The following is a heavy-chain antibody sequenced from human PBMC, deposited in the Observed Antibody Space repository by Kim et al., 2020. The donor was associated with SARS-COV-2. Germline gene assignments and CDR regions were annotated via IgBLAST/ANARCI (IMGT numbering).Heavy chain of an antibody. CDR1: GYTFTSYA. D-gene: IGHD2-15*01. CDR2: INTNTGNP. V-gene: IGHV7-4-1*02. CDR3: ARDLWDSDCSGGSCYFNDAFDI. J-gene: IGHJ3*02. Sequence: ASVKVSCKASGYTFTSYAMNWVRQAPGQGLEWMGWINTNTGNPTYAQGFTGRFVFSLDTSVSTAYLQISSLKAEDTAVYYCARDLWDSDCSGGSCYFNDAFDIWGQGTMVTVSS.